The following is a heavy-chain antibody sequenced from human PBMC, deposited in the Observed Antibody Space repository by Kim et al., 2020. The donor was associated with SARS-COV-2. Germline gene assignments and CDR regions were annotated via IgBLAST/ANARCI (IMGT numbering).Heavy chain of an antibody. J-gene: IGHJ3*02. D-gene: IGHD3-16*01. Sequence: GGSLRLSCATSGFTFSAYDMNWVRRAPGKGLEWLSFITKGSTTIYYANSVKGRFTIYRDNAKNSLYLQMNSLRDEDTALYYCVRDGMGGAFDIWGQGTMVTVSS. CDR3: VRDGMGGAFDI. CDR2: ITKGSTTI. CDR1: GFTFSAYD. V-gene: IGHV3-48*02.